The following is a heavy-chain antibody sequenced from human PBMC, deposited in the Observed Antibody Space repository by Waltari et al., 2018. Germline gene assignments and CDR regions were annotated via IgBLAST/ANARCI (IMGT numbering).Heavy chain of an antibody. V-gene: IGHV1-24*01. Sequence: QVQLVQSGAEVKKPGASGKVSCKVSGYTLTELSIHSVRQAPGKGLEWMGGFDPEDGETIYAQKFQGRVTMTEDTSTDTAYMELSSLRSEDTAVYYCATGTQVVPASYIHPFQHWGQGTLVTVSS. D-gene: IGHD2-2*01. CDR2: FDPEDGET. CDR1: GYTLTELS. CDR3: ATGTQVVPASYIHPFQH. J-gene: IGHJ1*01.